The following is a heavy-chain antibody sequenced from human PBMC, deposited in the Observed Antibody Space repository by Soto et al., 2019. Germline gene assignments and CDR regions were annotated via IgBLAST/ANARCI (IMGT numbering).Heavy chain of an antibody. J-gene: IGHJ3*02. CDR2: IKKDESET. Sequence: LVQSRGGLVPPGESLTVSCAPSQFSFSNYWMNWVRQAPGKALEWVANIKKDESETDYVDSVRGRFTIFRDNAKNLLYLQMRRLRVEDTAVYYCARSHTGDSAFRAFDIWGQGTVVTV. D-gene: IGHD2-21*02. CDR1: QFSFSNYW. CDR3: ARSHTGDSAFRAFDI. V-gene: IGHV3-7*03.